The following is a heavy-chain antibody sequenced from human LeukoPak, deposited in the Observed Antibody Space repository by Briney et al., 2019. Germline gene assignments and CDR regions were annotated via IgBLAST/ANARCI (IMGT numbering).Heavy chain of an antibody. J-gene: IGHJ4*02. CDR1: GGSISSGDFP. CDR3: ARGFYGAGSHFDY. D-gene: IGHD3-10*01. V-gene: IGHV4-30-2*01. Sequence: TLSLTCAVSGGSISSGDFPWTWIRQPPGKGLEWIGYIFHTGHTSYNPSLKSRVTISVDMSKNQLSLRLTSVTAADTAVYYCARGFYGAGSHFDYWGQGTLVTVSS. CDR2: IFHTGHT.